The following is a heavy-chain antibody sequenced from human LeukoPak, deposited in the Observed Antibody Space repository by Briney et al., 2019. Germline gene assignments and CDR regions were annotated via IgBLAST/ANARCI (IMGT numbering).Heavy chain of an antibody. CDR2: IYSGGST. CDR1: GFTVSSNY. J-gene: IGHJ4*02. CDR3: ARGYSGYDPPDY. Sequence: GGSLRLSCAASGFTVSSNYMSWVRQAPGKGLEWVSVIYSGGSTYCADSVKGRFTISRDNSKNTLYLQMNSLRAEDTAVYYCARGYSGYDPPDYWGQGTLVTVSS. V-gene: IGHV3-53*01. D-gene: IGHD5-12*01.